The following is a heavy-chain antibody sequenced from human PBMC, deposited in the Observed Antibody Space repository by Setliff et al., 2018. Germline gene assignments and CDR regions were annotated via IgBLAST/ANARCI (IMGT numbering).Heavy chain of an antibody. V-gene: IGHV3-9*01. CDR1: GFTFDDYT. CDR3: AKDRYYDISAYASSGLDQ. Sequence: PGGSLRLSCVASGFTFDDYTMHWVRQAPGKGLEWVSAVSWNSGNKGYADSVKGRFTISRDNAKNSLYLEMNSLRADDTALYYCAKDRYYDISAYASSGLDQWGQGTQVTVSS. D-gene: IGHD3-22*01. CDR2: VSWNSGNK. J-gene: IGHJ4*02.